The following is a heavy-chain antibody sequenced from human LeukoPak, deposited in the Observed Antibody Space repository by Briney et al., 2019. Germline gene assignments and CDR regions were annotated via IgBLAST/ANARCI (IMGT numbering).Heavy chain of an antibody. CDR1: GYTLTELS. Sequence: GASVKVSCKVSGYTLTELSMHWVRQAPGQGLEWMGGFDPEDGETIYAQKFQGRVTMTKDTSTDTAYMERSSLRSEDTAVYYCARGILWFGDDVWGKGTTVTISS. V-gene: IGHV1-24*01. J-gene: IGHJ6*04. CDR3: ARGILWFGDDV. D-gene: IGHD3-10*01. CDR2: FDPEDGET.